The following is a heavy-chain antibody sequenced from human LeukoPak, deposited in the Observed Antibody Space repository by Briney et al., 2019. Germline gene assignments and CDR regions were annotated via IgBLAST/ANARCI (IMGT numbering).Heavy chain of an antibody. CDR1: GFTFSGYW. D-gene: IGHD1-1*01. CDR2: IKQDGSEA. V-gene: IGHV3-7*01. CDR3: ARDVYNMGDY. J-gene: IGHJ4*02. Sequence: PGGSLRLSCAASGFTFSGYWMTWVRQAPGKGLEWVANIKQDGSEAYYVDSVKGRFTVSRDNAKNSVYLQMNSLRAEDTALYYCARDVYNMGDYWGQGTLVTVSS.